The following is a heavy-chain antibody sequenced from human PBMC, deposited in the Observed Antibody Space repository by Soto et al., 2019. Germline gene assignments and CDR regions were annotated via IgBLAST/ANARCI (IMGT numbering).Heavy chain of an antibody. CDR2: IYYSGST. CDR3: ARPFNDFWSGYPRVYFDY. D-gene: IGHD3-3*01. J-gene: IGHJ4*02. V-gene: IGHV4-39*01. CDR1: GGSISSSSYY. Sequence: SETLSLTCTVSGGSISSSSYYWGWIRQPPGKGLEWIGSIYYSGSTYCNPSLKSRVTISVDTSKNQFSLKLSSVTAADTAVYYCARPFNDFWSGYPRVYFDYWGQGTLVTVSS.